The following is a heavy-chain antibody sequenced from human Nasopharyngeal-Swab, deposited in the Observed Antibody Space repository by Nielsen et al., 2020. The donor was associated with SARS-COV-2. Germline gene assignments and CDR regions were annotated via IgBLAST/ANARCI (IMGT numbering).Heavy chain of an antibody. CDR3: ARGGYYHETSGYWAHAFDI. D-gene: IGHD3-22*01. CDR1: GSTFSNYD. Sequence: ASVKVSCKASGSTFSNYDINWVRQATGQGLEWMGWMNPYSGNTAYSPKFQGRLTMTSDTSITTAFMELSSLRSEDTAIYFCARGGYYHETSGYWAHAFDIWGQGTMVTVSS. V-gene: IGHV1-8*01. J-gene: IGHJ3*02. CDR2: MNPYSGNT.